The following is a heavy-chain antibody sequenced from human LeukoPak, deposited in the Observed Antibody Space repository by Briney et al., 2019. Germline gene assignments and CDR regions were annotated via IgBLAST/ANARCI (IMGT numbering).Heavy chain of an antibody. V-gene: IGHV4-59*01. CDR2: IYYRGST. J-gene: IGHJ4*02. CDR1: GGSFSSYQ. CDR3: ARGGDYGDLRYFDY. Sequence: SETLSLTCTVSGGSFSSYQWSWIRQPPGKGLEWIGYIYYRGSTNYNPSLKSRVTFSVDTSKNQFSLKLNSVTAADTAVYYCARGGDYGDLRYFDYWGQGTLVTVSP. D-gene: IGHD4-17*01.